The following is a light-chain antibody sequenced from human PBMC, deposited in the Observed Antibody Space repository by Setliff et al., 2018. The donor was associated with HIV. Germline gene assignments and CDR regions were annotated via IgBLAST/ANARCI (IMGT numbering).Light chain of an antibody. CDR2: EGS. CDR3: CSYVAGSHYV. V-gene: IGLV2-23*01. J-gene: IGLJ1*01. Sequence: QSALAQPASVSGSPGQSITISCTGTSNDLWSYHLVSWYQHHPGKAPKLMIYEGSQRPSGVSTRFSGSTSVDTAYLTIAGLQAEDEADYYCCSYVAGSHYVFGAGTKVAVL. CDR1: SNDLWSYHL.